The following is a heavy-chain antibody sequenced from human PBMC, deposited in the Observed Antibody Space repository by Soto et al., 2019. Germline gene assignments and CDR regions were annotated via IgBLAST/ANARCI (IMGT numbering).Heavy chain of an antibody. V-gene: IGHV3-73*02. CDR1: GFTFSGSA. J-gene: IGHJ6*02. CDR3: TLQRVGYCSGGSCYRPGWNYYYYGMDV. Sequence: EVQLVESGGGLVQPGGSLKLSCAASGFTFSGSAMHWVRQASGKGLDWVGRIRSKANSYATAYAASVKGRCTISRDDSKHTAYLQMNSLKTEDTAVYYCTLQRVGYCSGGSCYRPGWNYYYYGMDVWGQGTTVTVSS. D-gene: IGHD2-15*01. CDR2: IRSKANSYAT.